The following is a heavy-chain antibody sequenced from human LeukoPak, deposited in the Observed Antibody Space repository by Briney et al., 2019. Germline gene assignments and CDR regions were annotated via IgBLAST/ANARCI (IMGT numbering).Heavy chain of an antibody. D-gene: IGHD3-22*01. V-gene: IGHV4-61*02. Sequence: PSETLSLTCSVSGGSISSSSYYWSWIRQPAGKGLEWIGRFYTSGSTNYNPSLKSRVTISVDTSKNQFSLKLSSVTAADTAVYYCARGSYDSSGYLLEAYNWFDPWGQGTLVTVSS. CDR3: ARGSYDSSGYLLEAYNWFDP. CDR1: GGSISSSSYY. J-gene: IGHJ5*02. CDR2: FYTSGST.